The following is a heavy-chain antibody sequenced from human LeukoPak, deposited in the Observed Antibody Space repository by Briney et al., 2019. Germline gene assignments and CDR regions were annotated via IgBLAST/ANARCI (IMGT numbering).Heavy chain of an antibody. CDR1: GYSFTSYW. V-gene: IGHV5-51*01. J-gene: IGHJ3*02. CDR2: IYPGDSGT. CDR3: ASPHGGYCSSTSCYNTNDAFDI. Sequence: GESLKISCKGSGYSFTSYWIGWVRQMPGKGLEWMGIIYPGDSGTRYSPSFQGQVTISADKSISTAYLQWSSLKASDTAMYYCASPHGGYCSSTSCYNTNDAFDIWGQGTMVTVSS. D-gene: IGHD2-2*01.